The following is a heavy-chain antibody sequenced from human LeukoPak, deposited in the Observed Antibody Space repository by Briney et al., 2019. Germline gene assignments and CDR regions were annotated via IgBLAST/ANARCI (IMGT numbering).Heavy chain of an antibody. CDR1: GGSISSGVYY. V-gene: IGHV4-30-4*08. D-gene: IGHD3-10*01. J-gene: IGHJ5*02. CDR3: ARQRMVRGVIRWFDP. CDR2: IYYSGST. Sequence: PSETLSLTCTVSGGSISSGVYYWSWIRQPPGKGLEWSGYIYYSGSTYYNPSLKSRVTISVDTSKNQFSLKLSSVTAADTAVYYCARQRMVRGVIRWFDPWGQGTLVTVSS.